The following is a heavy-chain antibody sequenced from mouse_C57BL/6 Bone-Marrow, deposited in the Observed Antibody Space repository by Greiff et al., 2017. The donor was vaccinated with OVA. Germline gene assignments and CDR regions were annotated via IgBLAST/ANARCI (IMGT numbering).Heavy chain of an antibody. D-gene: IGHD1-1*01. Sequence: QVQLQQSGAELMKPGASVKLSCKATGYTFTGYWIEWVKQRPGHGLEWIGEILPGSGSTNYNEKFKGKATFTADTSSNTAYMQLSSLTTEDSAIYYCARRGITTVVPTGFMDYWGQGTSVTVSS. CDR3: ARRGITTVVPTGFMDY. CDR1: GYTFTGYW. CDR2: ILPGSGST. J-gene: IGHJ4*01. V-gene: IGHV1-9*01.